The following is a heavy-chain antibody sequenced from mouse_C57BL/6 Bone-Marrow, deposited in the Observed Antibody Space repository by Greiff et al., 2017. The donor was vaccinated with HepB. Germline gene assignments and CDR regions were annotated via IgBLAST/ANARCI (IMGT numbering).Heavy chain of an antibody. J-gene: IGHJ2*01. V-gene: IGHV7-1*01. CDR1: GFTFSDFY. Sequence: EVHLVESGGGLVQSGRSLRLSCATSGFTFSDFYMEWVRQAPGKGLEWIAASRNKANDYTTEYSATVKGRFIVSRDTSQSILYLQMNALRAEDTAIYYCARRRTTVGLDYWGQGTTLTVSS. D-gene: IGHD1-1*01. CDR2: SRNKANDYTT. CDR3: ARRRTTVGLDY.